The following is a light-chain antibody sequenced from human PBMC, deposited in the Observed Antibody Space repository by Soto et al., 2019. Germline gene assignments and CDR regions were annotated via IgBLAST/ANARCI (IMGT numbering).Light chain of an antibody. Sequence: DIQMTQSPSSLSASVGDRVTITCRARQTISSYLNWYPQKPGKAPKLMIYAASILKSGVPSRFSGSGYGTDFTLTISSLQPEDFATYYCQQSYTTPPTFGQGTKVEIK. CDR1: QTISSY. CDR3: QQSYTTPPT. CDR2: AAS. V-gene: IGKV1-39*01. J-gene: IGKJ1*01.